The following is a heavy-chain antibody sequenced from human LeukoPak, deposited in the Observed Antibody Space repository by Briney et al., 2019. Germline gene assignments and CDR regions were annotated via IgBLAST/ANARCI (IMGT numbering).Heavy chain of an antibody. Sequence: GGSLRLSCAASGFTFSNYGMHWVRQAPGKGLEWVAFIRYDGTNKYYADSVKGRFTISRDNSKNTLYLQMNSLSAEDTAVFYCATFPYYFDSSGSYYFDFCGQGTLVTVSS. D-gene: IGHD3-22*01. J-gene: IGHJ4*02. CDR3: ATFPYYFDSSGSYYFDF. CDR1: GFTFSNYG. CDR2: IRYDGTNK. V-gene: IGHV3-30*02.